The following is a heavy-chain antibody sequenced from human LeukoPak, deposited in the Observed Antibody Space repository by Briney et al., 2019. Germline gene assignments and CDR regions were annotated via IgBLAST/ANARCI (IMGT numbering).Heavy chain of an antibody. CDR1: GFTLSSYA. J-gene: IGHJ4*02. Sequence: GGSLRLSCAASGFTLSSYAMSWVRQAPGKGLEWVSAISGSGGSTYYADSVKGRFTISRDNSKNTLYLQMNSLRAEDTAVYYCAKDAPNYYDSSGYSDYFDYWGQGTLVTVSS. CDR2: ISGSGGST. V-gene: IGHV3-23*01. CDR3: AKDAPNYYDSSGYSDYFDY. D-gene: IGHD3-22*01.